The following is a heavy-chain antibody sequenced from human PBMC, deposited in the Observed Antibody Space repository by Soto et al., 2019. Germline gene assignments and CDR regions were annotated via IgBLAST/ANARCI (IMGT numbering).Heavy chain of an antibody. CDR2: ISYDGSNK. CDR1: GFTFSSYA. V-gene: IGHV3-30-3*01. CDR3: ARDQWDGNSGYESFENY. Sequence: PGGSLRLSCAASGFTFSSYAMHWVRQAPGKGLEWVAVISYDGSNKYYADSVKGRFTISRDNSKNTLYLQMNSLRAEDTAVYYCARDQWDGNSGYESFENYWGQGTLVTVSS. D-gene: IGHD5-12*01. J-gene: IGHJ4*02.